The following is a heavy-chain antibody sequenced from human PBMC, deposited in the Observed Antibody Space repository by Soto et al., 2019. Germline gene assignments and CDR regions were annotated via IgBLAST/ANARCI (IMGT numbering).Heavy chain of an antibody. Sequence: TLSLTCTVSGGSISSGGYYWSWIRQHPGKGLEWIGYIYYSGSTYYNPSLKSRVTISVDTSNNQFSLRLRSVTAADTALYYCARLGGSYAVPHFDYWGQGTLVTVSS. J-gene: IGHJ4*02. CDR2: IYYSGST. CDR3: ARLGGSYAVPHFDY. CDR1: GGSISSGGYY. D-gene: IGHD1-26*01. V-gene: IGHV4-31*03.